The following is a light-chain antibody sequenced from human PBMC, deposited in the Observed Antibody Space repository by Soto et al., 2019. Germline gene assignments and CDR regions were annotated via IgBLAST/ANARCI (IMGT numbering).Light chain of an antibody. V-gene: IGKV1D-13*01. CDR2: DAS. Sequence: AIQLTQSPSSLSAYVGDRVTITCRASQGISSTLAWYQQKPGKAPKVLIYDASSLERGVPSRFSGSGSGTDFTLTISSLQPEDFATYYCQQFNYYPRTFGQGTRLDIK. CDR3: QQFNYYPRT. J-gene: IGKJ5*01. CDR1: QGISST.